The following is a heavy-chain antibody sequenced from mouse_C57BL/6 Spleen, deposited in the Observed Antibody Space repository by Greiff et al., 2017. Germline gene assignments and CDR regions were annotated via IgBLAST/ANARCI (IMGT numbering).Heavy chain of an antibody. CDR3: ARSRSLYYGSSYGDAMDY. Sequence: VQLQQSGAELVRPGSSVKMSCKTSGYTFTSYGINWVKQRPGQGLEWIGYIYIGNGYTEYNEKFKGKATLTSDTSSSTAYMQLSSLTYEDSAIYYCARSRSLYYGSSYGDAMDYWGQGTSVTVSS. D-gene: IGHD1-1*01. J-gene: IGHJ4*01. V-gene: IGHV1-58*01. CDR1: GYTFTSYG. CDR2: IYIGNGYT.